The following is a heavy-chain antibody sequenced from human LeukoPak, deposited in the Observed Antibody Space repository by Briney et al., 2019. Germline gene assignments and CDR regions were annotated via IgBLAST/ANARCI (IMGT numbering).Heavy chain of an antibody. Sequence: GGSLRLSCAASGFTFSSYGMHWVRQAPGKGLEWVAVIWYDGSNKYYADSVKGRFTISRDNSKNTLYLQMNSLRAEDTAVYYCAKDQREATGTYDASDIWGQGTMVTVSS. D-gene: IGHD5-24*01. J-gene: IGHJ3*02. CDR3: AKDQREATGTYDASDI. CDR2: IWYDGSNK. CDR1: GFTFSSYG. V-gene: IGHV3-33*06.